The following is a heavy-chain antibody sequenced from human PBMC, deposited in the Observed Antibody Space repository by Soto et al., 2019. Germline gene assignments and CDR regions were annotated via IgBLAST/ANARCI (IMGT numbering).Heavy chain of an antibody. CDR2: ISYDGSNK. J-gene: IGHJ1*01. CDR1: GFTFSSYG. Sequence: QVQLVESGGGVVQSGRSLRLSCAASGFTFSSYGMHWVRQAPGKGLEWVAVISYDGSNKYYADSVKGRFTISRDNSKNTLYLQMNSLRAEDTAVYYCAKDPYWGQGTLVTVSS. V-gene: IGHV3-30*18. CDR3: AKDPY.